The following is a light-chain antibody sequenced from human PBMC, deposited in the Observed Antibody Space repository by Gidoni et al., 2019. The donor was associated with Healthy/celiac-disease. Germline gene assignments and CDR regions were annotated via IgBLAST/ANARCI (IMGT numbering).Light chain of an antibody. J-gene: IGLJ2*01. Sequence: SYALTQPPLVSVSPGQTASIPCSGDKLGDKYACWYQQKPGQSPVLVIYQDSKRPSGTPERFSGSNSGNTATLTISGTQAMDEADYYCQAWDSSYVVFGGGTKLTV. CDR1: KLGDKY. CDR3: QAWDSSYVV. CDR2: QDS. V-gene: IGLV3-1*01.